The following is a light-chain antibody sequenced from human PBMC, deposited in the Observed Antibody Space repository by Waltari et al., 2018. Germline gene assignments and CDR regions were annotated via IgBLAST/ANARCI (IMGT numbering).Light chain of an antibody. CDR2: DVN. J-gene: IGLJ1*01. Sequence: QSALTQPASVSGSLGQSITISCPGTSSDVGGYNSFSWYQQHPGQAPRLMIYDVNKRPSGVSNRFSGSKSGNTASLTISGLQAEDEADYHCCSFASSNSYVFGTGTMVTVL. V-gene: IGLV2-14*01. CDR1: SSDVGGYNS. CDR3: CSFASSNSYV.